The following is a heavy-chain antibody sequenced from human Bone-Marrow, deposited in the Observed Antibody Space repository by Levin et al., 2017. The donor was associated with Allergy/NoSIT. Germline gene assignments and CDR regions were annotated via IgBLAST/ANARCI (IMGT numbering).Heavy chain of an antibody. CDR1: GFTFTTYA. CDR2: IWYDGSNE. V-gene: IGHV3-33*01. CDR3: ARDSVQVVEPAPDDNNQPSLLMDV. Sequence: GGSLRLSCATSGFTFTTYAIHWVRQAPGKGLEWVAVIWYDGSNEYYADSVRGRFTISRDNSKNTLYLRMNSLRAEDTAVYYCARDSVQVVEPAPDDNNQPSLLMDVWGQGTTVIVSS. D-gene: IGHD3-22*01. J-gene: IGHJ6*02.